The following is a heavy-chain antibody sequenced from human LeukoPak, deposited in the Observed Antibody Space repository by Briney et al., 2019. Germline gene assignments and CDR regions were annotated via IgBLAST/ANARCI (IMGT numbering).Heavy chain of an antibody. D-gene: IGHD2-8*01. J-gene: IGHJ4*02. Sequence: SETLSLTCTVSGGSISSGGYYWSWIRQHPGKGLEWIGYIYYSGSTYYNPSLKSRVTISVDTSKNQFSLKLSSVTAADAAVYYCARLDIVLMVYALDYWGQGTLVTVSS. CDR2: IYYSGST. CDR1: GGSISSGGYY. CDR3: ARLDIVLMVYALDY. V-gene: IGHV4-31*03.